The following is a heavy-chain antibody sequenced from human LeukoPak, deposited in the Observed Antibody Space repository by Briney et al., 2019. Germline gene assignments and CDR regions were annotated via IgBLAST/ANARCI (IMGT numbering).Heavy chain of an antibody. CDR3: ARERAVAGVDY. CDR1: GFTFSSYC. V-gene: IGHV3-7*01. CDR2: IKHDGSEK. D-gene: IGHD6-19*01. J-gene: IGHJ4*02. Sequence: GGSLRLSCATSGFTFSSYCMSWVRQAPGKGLEWVANIKHDGSEKHDVDALKGRFTISRDNAKNSLYLQMSSLRAEDTAVYYCARERAVAGVDYWGQGTLVTVSS.